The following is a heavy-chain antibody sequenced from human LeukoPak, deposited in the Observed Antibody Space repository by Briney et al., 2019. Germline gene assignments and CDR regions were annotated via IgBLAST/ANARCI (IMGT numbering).Heavy chain of an antibody. D-gene: IGHD3-9*01. V-gene: IGHV4-39*07. J-gene: IGHJ4*02. CDR3: AREGYDILTGSYGVFDY. CDR1: GGSISSSSYY. Sequence: PSETLSLTCTVSGGSISSSSYYWGWIRQPPGKGLEWIGSIYYSGSTYYNPSLKSRVTISVDTSKNQFSLKLSSVAAADTAVYYCAREGYDILTGSYGVFDYWGQGTLVTVSS. CDR2: IYYSGST.